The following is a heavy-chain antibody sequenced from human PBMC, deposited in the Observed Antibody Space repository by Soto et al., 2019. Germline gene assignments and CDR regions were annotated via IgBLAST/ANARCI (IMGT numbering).Heavy chain of an antibody. V-gene: IGHV4-34*01. CDR3: ARRIAARPRDY. CDR1: GGSFSGYY. J-gene: IGHJ4*02. CDR2: INHSGST. D-gene: IGHD6-6*01. Sequence: SETLSLTCAVYGGSFSGYYWSWIRQPPEKGLEWIGEINHSGSTNYNPSLKSRVTISVDTSKNQFSLKLSSVTAADTAVYYCARRIAARPRDYWGQGTRGSVAS.